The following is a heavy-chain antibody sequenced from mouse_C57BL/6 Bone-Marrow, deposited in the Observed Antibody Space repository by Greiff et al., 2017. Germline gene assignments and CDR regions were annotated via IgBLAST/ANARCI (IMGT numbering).Heavy chain of an antibody. CDR3: ARYLDSSGYVGAMDY. Sequence: QVQLQQPGAELVKPGASVKLSCKASGYTFTSYWMQWVKQRPGQGLEWIGEIDPSDSYTNYNQKFKGKATLTVDTSSSTAYMQLSSLTSEDSAVYYCARYLDSSGYVGAMDYWGQGTSVTVSS. CDR1: GYTFTSYW. CDR2: IDPSDSYT. V-gene: IGHV1-50*01. J-gene: IGHJ4*01. D-gene: IGHD3-2*02.